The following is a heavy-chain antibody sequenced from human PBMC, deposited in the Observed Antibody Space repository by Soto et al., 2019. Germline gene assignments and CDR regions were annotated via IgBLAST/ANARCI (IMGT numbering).Heavy chain of an antibody. V-gene: IGHV3-30*18. D-gene: IGHD4-17*01. CDR3: AKSQIHDYGAYHNAFDI. Sequence: GGSLRLSCAASGFTFSSYGMHWVRQAPGKGLEWVAVISYDGSNKYYADSVKGRFTISRDNSKNTLYLQMNSLRAEDTAVYYCAKSQIHDYGAYHNAFDIWGQGTMVTVSS. CDR1: GFTFSSYG. CDR2: ISYDGSNK. J-gene: IGHJ3*02.